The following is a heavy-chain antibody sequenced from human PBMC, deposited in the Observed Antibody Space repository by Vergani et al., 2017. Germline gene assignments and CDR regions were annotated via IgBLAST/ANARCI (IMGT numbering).Heavy chain of an antibody. J-gene: IGHJ4*02. CDR1: GFTFSSYA. CDR2: ISGSGGST. Sequence: EVQLLESGGGLVQPGGSLRLSCAASGFTFSSYAMSWVRQAPGKGLEWVSAISGSGGSTYYADSVKGRFTISRDNSKNSLYLQMNSLRAEDTAVYYCARGYDYGDYGGFDYWGQGTLVTVSS. CDR3: ARGYDYGDYGGFDY. V-gene: IGHV3-23*01. D-gene: IGHD4-17*01.